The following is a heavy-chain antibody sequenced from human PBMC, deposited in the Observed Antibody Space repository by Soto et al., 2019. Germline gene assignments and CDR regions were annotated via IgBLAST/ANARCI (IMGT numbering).Heavy chain of an antibody. V-gene: IGHV4-34*01. CDR3: ARVLVGATVWFDP. CDR1: GGSFSGYY. D-gene: IGHD1-26*01. CDR2: INHSGST. Sequence: QVQLQQWGAGLLKPSETLSLTCAVYGGSFSGYYWSWIRQPPGKGLEWIGEINHSGSTNYNPSLRSRVTISVDTSKNQFSLKLSSVTAADTAVYYCARVLVGATVWFDPWGQGTLVTVSS. J-gene: IGHJ5*02.